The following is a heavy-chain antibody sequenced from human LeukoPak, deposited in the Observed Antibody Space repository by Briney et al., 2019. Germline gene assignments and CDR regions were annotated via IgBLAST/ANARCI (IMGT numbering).Heavy chain of an antibody. V-gene: IGHV4-59*11. CDR1: GASISGHY. Sequence: SETLSLTCTVSGASISGHYLTWLRQPPGKGLEWIGYISHIGSTNYNPSLKSRVTISVDTSKDQFSLKLTSVTAADTAVYYCARDRISINALDMWGQGTMVTVSS. J-gene: IGHJ3*02. CDR2: ISHIGST. CDR3: ARDRISINALDM. D-gene: IGHD1-14*01.